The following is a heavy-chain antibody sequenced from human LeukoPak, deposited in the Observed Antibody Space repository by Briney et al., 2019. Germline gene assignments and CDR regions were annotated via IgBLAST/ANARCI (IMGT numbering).Heavy chain of an antibody. J-gene: IGHJ6*03. CDR1: GASISSGSYY. Sequence: SQTLSLTCIVSGASISSGSYYWSWIRQPAGKGLEWIGRIYTSGSTNYNPSLKSRVTISVDTSKNQFSLKLSSVTAADTAVYYCARGRWELLYYYYYYMDVWGKGTTVTISS. CDR2: IYTSGST. V-gene: IGHV4-61*02. CDR3: ARGRWELLYYYYYYMDV. D-gene: IGHD1-26*01.